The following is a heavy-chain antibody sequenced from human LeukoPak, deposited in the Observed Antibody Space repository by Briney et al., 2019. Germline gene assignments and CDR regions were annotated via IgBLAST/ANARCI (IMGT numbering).Heavy chain of an antibody. D-gene: IGHD4-23*01. V-gene: IGHV3-74*01. CDR2: IASDGSST. CDR3: ARGRPHGNDY. CDR1: GFTFSSYW. J-gene: IGHJ4*02. Sequence: GGSLRLSCAASGFTFSSYWMNWVRQAPGKGLVWVSRIASDGSSTTYADSVKGRFSISRDNAKNTLYLQMNSVRVEDTAVYYCARGRPHGNDYWGQGTLVTVSS.